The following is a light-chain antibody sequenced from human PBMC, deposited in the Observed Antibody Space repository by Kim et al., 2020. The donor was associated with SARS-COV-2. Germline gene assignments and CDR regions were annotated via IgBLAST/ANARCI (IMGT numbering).Light chain of an antibody. CDR1: KGVGNS. J-gene: IGKJ4*02. CDR3: SKGNNGPRP. Sequence: AQGKRTTIACRASKGVGNSVTGYKRKPGKVPKLLIKAAANGHTGIQARLSGGGSGTDFTLTIRSLKPEDLKVYYCSKGNNGPRPFGGGTKVGIK. CDR2: AAA. V-gene: IGKV3-11*01.